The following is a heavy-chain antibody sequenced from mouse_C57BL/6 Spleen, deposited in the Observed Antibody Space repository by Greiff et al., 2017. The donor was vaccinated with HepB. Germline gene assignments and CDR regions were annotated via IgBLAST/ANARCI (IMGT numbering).Heavy chain of an antibody. CDR2: INPSTGGT. V-gene: IGHV1-42*01. J-gene: IGHJ4*01. CDR3: ARLAGDVYFFYAMDY. CDR1: GYSFTGYY. Sequence: EVQLQQSGPELVKPGASVKISCKASGYSFTGYYMNWVKQSPEKSLEWIGEINPSTGGTTYNQKFKAKATLTVDKSSSTAYMQLKRLTSEDSAVYYCARLAGDVYFFYAMDYWGQGTSVTVSS. D-gene: IGHD2-3*01.